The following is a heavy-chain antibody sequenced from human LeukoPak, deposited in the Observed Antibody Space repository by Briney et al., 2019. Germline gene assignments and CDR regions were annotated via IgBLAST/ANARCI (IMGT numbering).Heavy chain of an antibody. J-gene: IGHJ4*02. CDR2: IKQDGSEK. Sequence: GGSLRLSCTASGFTFGDYAMSWFRQAPGKGLEWVANIKQDGSEKYYVDSVKGRFTISRDNAKNSLYLQMNSLRAEDTAVYYCAGPLTHWGQGTLVTVSS. CDR3: AGPLTH. V-gene: IGHV3-7*01. CDR1: GFTFGDYA.